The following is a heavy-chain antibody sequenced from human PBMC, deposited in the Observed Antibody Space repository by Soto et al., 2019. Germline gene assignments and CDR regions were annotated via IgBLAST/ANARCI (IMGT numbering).Heavy chain of an antibody. J-gene: IGHJ6*02. Sequence: LGGSLRLSCAASGFIFSTYSMPWFRQAPGKGLEWVACIEYDGSNKYYADSVKGRFTISRDNSKNTLYLQMNSLRAEDTAVYYCAKDIGGTYYYDSSGYWHPPYGMDVWGQGTTVTVSS. CDR1: GFIFSTYS. CDR3: AKDIGGTYYYDSSGYWHPPYGMDV. D-gene: IGHD3-22*01. V-gene: IGHV3-30*02. CDR2: IEYDGSNK.